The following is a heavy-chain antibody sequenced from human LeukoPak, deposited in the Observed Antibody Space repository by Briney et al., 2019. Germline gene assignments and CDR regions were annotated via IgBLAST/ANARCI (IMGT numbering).Heavy chain of an antibody. J-gene: IGHJ4*02. CDR3: AARYSSSFNFDY. CDR2: ISGRADTT. V-gene: IGHV3-23*01. Sequence: PGGSLRLSCAASGFIFSNYAMSWVRQAPGKGLKWVSTISGRADTTFYADSVKGRFTISRDMSRSTLYLQMNSLRPEDTAVYYCAARYSSSFNFDYWGQGTLVTVSS. D-gene: IGHD6-6*01. CDR1: GFIFSNYA.